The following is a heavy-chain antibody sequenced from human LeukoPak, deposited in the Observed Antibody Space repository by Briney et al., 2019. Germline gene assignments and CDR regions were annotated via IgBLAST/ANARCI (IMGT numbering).Heavy chain of an antibody. CDR1: GYSFTSYW. D-gene: IGHD5-18*01. J-gene: IGHJ6*03. V-gene: IGHV5-51*01. CDR2: IYPGDSDT. Sequence: RGESLKISCKGSGYSFTSYWIGWVRQMPGKGLEWMGIIYPGDSDTRYSPSFQGQVTISADKSISTAYLQWSSLKASDTAMYCCARGGYSYGYYYYMDVWGKGTTVTVSS. CDR3: ARGGYSYGYYYYMDV.